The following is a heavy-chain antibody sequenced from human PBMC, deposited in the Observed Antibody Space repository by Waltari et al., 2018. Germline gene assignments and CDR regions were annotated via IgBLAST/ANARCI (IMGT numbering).Heavy chain of an antibody. J-gene: IGHJ4*02. Sequence: EVQLVQSGAEVKKPAGSLKTSCKGSGYSFPNHWIAWVRQMPGKGLEWMGIIYPGDSDTRYSPSFQGQVTISVDKSISTAYLQWSSLEASDTAMYYCARHVGGYCRSGTCYSDSWGQGTLVTVSS. D-gene: IGHD2-15*01. V-gene: IGHV5-51*01. CDR2: IYPGDSDT. CDR1: GYSFPNHW. CDR3: ARHVGGYCRSGTCYSDS.